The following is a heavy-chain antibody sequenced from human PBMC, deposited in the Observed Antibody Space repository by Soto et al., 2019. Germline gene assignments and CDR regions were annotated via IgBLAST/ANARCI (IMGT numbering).Heavy chain of an antibody. CDR1: GFTFSTYA. CDR3: AKSLGGTTRNNWFYP. J-gene: IGHJ5*02. Sequence: GSLRLSCAASGFTFSTYAMSWVRHARGKGLEWVSAISGNGGSTNYADSVKGRFTISRDNSKNTLYLQMNSLRAEDTAVYYCAKSLGGTTRNNWFYPLSQGTLVTVSS. CDR2: ISGNGGST. V-gene: IGHV3-23*01. D-gene: IGHD1-1*01.